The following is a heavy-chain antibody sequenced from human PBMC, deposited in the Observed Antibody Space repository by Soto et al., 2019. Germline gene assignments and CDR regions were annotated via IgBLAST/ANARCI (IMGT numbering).Heavy chain of an antibody. CDR2: VSHDGRNT. Sequence: VQLVESGGGVVQPGRSLRLSCAASGFTFSDYAMHWVRQAPGKGLEWVAVVSHDGRNTHYADSVKGRFTISRDSSQNTVALEMTSLRAGDTAVYYCAKGGRQWLVTSDFNYWGQGALVTVSS. J-gene: IGHJ4*02. D-gene: IGHD6-19*01. V-gene: IGHV3-30*18. CDR1: GFTFSDYA. CDR3: AKGGRQWLVTSDFNY.